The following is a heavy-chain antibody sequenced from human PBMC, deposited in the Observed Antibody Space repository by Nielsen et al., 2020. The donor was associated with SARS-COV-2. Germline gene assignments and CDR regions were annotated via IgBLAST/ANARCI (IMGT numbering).Heavy chain of an antibody. CDR2: ISWNSDNK. CDR3: ARARSERVTIFGVVIISGWFDP. CDR1: GFTFDDYA. J-gene: IGHJ5*02. V-gene: IGHV3-9*01. D-gene: IGHD3-3*01. Sequence: GGSLRLSCAASGFTFDDYAMHWVRQAPGKGLEWVSGISWNSDNKGYADSVKGRFTISRDNAKNSLYLQMNSLRAEDTAVYYCARARSERVTIFGVVIISGWFDPWGQGTLVTVSS.